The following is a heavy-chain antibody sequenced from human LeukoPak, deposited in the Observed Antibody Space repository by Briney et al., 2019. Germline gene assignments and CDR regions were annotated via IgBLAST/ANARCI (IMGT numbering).Heavy chain of an antibody. V-gene: IGHV1-2*02. CDR3: ARGGLQLWFLVDY. J-gene: IGHJ4*02. CDR1: GYTFTGYF. CDR2: INPNSGGT. Sequence: ASVKVSCKASGYTFTGYFMHWVRQAPGQGLEWMGWINPNSGGTNYAQKFQGRVTMTRDTSISTAYMELSSLRSDDTAIYFCARGGLQLWFLVDYWGQGTLVTVPS. D-gene: IGHD5-18*01.